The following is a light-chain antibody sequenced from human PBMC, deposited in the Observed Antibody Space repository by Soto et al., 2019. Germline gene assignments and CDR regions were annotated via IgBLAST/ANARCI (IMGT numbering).Light chain of an antibody. CDR3: QQSYNTPLT. CDR1: QTIGTY. Sequence: DIQMTQSRPTLSASLGDRVTITCRASQTIGTYVNWYRQKSGAAPELLIYDASTLQSGVPSRFRGGASGTDFTLTISSLQLDDFATYYCQQSYNTPLTFGQGTKVDIK. J-gene: IGKJ1*01. CDR2: DAS. V-gene: IGKV1-39*01.